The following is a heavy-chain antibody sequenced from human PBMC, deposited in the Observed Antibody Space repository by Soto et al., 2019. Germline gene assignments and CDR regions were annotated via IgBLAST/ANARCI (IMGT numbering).Heavy chain of an antibody. CDR1: GYTFTSYG. Sequence: QVQLVQSGAEVKKPGASVKVSCKASGYTFTSYGISWVRQAPGQGLEWMGWISAYNGNTNYGQKLQGRVTMTTDTSKSTAYMEMRSLRSEDMAVYYCASGSEGKTGAFDIWGQGTMVTVSS. V-gene: IGHV1-18*03. D-gene: IGHD1-26*01. J-gene: IGHJ3*02. CDR3: ASGSEGKTGAFDI. CDR2: ISAYNGNT.